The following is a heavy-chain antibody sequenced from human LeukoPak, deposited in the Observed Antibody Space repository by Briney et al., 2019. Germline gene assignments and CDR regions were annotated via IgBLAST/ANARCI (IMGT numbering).Heavy chain of an antibody. D-gene: IGHD3-3*01. CDR2: IYYSGST. CDR3: ARDHYDFWSGPKGSWFDP. CDR1: GGSISSSSYY. V-gene: IGHV4-39*07. Sequence: KPSETLSLTCTVSGGSISSSSYYWGWIRQPPGKGLEWIGSIYYSGSTYYNPSLKSRVTMSVDTSKNQFSLKLSSVTAADTAVYYCARDHYDFWSGPKGSWFDPWGQGTLVTVSS. J-gene: IGHJ5*02.